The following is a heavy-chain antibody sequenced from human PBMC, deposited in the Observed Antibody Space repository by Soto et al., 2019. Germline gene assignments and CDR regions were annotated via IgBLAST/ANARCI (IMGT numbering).Heavy chain of an antibody. CDR1: GFTFSSYA. CDR2: ISGSGGST. CDR3: AKDLGGGGFDSVDY. D-gene: IGHD5-12*01. Sequence: TGGSLRLSCAASGFTFSSYAMSWVRQAPGKGLEWVSAISGSGGSTYYADSVKGRFTISRDNSKNTLYLQMNSLRAEDTAVYYCAKDLGGGGFDSVDYRGQGTLVPVSS. V-gene: IGHV3-23*01. J-gene: IGHJ4*02.